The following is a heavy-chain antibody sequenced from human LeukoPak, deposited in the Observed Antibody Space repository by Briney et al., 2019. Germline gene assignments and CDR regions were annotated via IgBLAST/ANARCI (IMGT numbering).Heavy chain of an antibody. D-gene: IGHD5-18*01. V-gene: IGHV4-38-2*02. CDR1: SYYITTGHY. J-gene: IGHJ4*02. CDR3: ARDSDKTAMVFKSFDY. CDR2: IHHGGST. Sequence: SETLSLTCTVSSYYITTGHYWGWIRQPPGKGLEWIANIHHGGSTYYNPSLKSRVTISVDTSKNQFSLKLNSVTAADTAVYYCARDSDKTAMVFKSFDYWGQGTLVTVSS.